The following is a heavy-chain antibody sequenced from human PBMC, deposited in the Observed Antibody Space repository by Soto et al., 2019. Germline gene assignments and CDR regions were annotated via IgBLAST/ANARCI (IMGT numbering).Heavy chain of an antibody. Sequence: GGSLRLSCAASGFTFSTYAMGWVRQAPGKGLEWVSALTDSGGSTYYADSVKGRFTISRDNSKNTLSLQVNSLRADDTAVYYCAKEADISGYYPDYWGQGTQVTVSS. CDR1: GFTFSTYA. CDR3: AKEADISGYYPDY. CDR2: LTDSGGST. V-gene: IGHV3-23*01. D-gene: IGHD3-22*01. J-gene: IGHJ4*02.